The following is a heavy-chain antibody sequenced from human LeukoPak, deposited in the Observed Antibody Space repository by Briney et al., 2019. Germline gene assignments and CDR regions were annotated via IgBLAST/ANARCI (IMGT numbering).Heavy chain of an antibody. J-gene: IGHJ4*02. D-gene: IGHD3-9*01. CDR2: ISSSSSYI. CDR1: GFTFSSYS. CDR3: ARDPLRYPETHDY. Sequence: PGGSLRLSCAASGFTFSSYSMNCVRQAPGEGLEWVSSISSSSSYIYYADSVKGRFTISRDNAKNSLYLQMNSLRAEDTAVYYCARDPLRYPETHDYWGQGTLVTVSS. V-gene: IGHV3-21*01.